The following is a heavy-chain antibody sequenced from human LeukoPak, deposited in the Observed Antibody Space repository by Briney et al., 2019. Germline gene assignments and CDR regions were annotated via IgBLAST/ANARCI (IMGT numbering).Heavy chain of an antibody. J-gene: IGHJ4*02. V-gene: IGHV1-2*02. CDR2: INPNSGGT. Sequence: ASVKVSCKASGNTFTGYYMHWVRQAPGQGLEWMGWINPNSGGTNYAQKFQGRVTMTRDTSISTAYMELSRLRSDDTAVYYCARSMVRGVIALYDYWGQGTLVTVSS. CDR1: GNTFTGYY. CDR3: ARSMVRGVIALYDY. D-gene: IGHD3-10*01.